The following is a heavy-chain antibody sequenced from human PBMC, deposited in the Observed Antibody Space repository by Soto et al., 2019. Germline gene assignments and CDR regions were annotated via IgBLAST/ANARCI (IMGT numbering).Heavy chain of an antibody. CDR2: INTKTGGT. V-gene: IGHV1-2*02. CDR1: GYIFTGYY. Sequence: ASVKVSCKASGYIFTGYYIQWARQAPGQGLEWMGWINTKTGGTKYAQKFQGRVTMTRDTSINTAYMEVSRLRSDDTAVYYCATDKVAFDMWGQGTMDTV. D-gene: IGHD3-9*01. CDR3: ATDKVAFDM. J-gene: IGHJ3*02.